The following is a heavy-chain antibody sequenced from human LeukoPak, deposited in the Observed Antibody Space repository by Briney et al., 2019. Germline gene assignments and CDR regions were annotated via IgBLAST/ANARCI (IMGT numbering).Heavy chain of an antibody. V-gene: IGHV3-30*18. CDR3: AKDLLRATYYYYCMDV. CDR2: ISYDGSNK. Sequence: GRSLRLSCAASGFTFSSYGMHWVRQAPGKGLEWVAVISYDGSNKYYADSVKGRFTISRDNSKNTLYLQMNSLRAEDTAVYYCAKDLLRATYYYYCMDVWGQGTTVTVSS. J-gene: IGHJ6*02. CDR1: GFTFSSYG.